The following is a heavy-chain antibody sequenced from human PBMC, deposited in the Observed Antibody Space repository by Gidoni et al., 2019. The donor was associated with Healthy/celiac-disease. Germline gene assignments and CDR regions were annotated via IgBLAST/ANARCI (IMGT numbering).Heavy chain of an antibody. D-gene: IGHD1-26*01. CDR3: ARHTLLVGATGWFDP. Sequence: QLQLQESGPGLAKPSETLSLTCTVSGGSISSSRYYWGWIRQPPGKGLEWIGSIYYSGSTYYNPSLKSRVTISVDTSKNQFSLKLSSVTAADTAVYYCARHTLLVGATGWFDPWGQGTLVTVSS. V-gene: IGHV4-39*01. CDR1: GGSISSSRYY. J-gene: IGHJ5*02. CDR2: IYYSGST.